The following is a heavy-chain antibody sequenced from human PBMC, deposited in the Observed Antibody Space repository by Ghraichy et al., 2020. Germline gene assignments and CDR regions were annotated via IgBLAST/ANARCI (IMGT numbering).Heavy chain of an antibody. CDR3: ARDRADYDSFSWFDP. CDR1: GYTFTGYY. J-gene: IGHJ5*02. Sequence: ASVKVSCKASGYTFTGYYMHWVRQAPGQGLEWMGRINPNSGGTNYAQKFQGRVTMTRDTSISTAYMELSSLRSDDTAVYYCARDRADYDSFSWFDPWGQGTLVTVSS. V-gene: IGHV1-2*06. D-gene: IGHD3-22*01. CDR2: INPNSGGT.